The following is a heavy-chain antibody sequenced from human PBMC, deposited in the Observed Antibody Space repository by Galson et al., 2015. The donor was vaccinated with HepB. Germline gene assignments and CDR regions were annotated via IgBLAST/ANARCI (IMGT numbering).Heavy chain of an antibody. CDR3: TRYSTSSILNWFDP. J-gene: IGHJ5*02. V-gene: IGHV3-73*01. CDR1: GFTFSGSA. Sequence: SLRLSCAASGFTFSGSAMHWVRQASGKGLEWVGRIRSKANSYATAYAASVKGRFTISRDDSENTAYLQMNSLKTEDTAVYYCTRYSTSSILNWFDPWGRGTLVTVSS. CDR2: IRSKANSYAT. D-gene: IGHD2-2*01.